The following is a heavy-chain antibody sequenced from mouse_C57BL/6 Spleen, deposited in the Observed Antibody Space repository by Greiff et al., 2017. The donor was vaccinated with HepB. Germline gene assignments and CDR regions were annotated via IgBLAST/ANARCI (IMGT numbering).Heavy chain of an antibody. CDR3: ARPGAYDYGP. V-gene: IGHV1-59*01. Sequence: QVQLQQSGAELVRPGTSVKLSCKASGYTFTSYWMHWVKQRPGQGLEWIGVIDPSDSYTNYNQKFKGKATLTVDISSSTAYMQLSSLTSEDSAVYYCARPGAYDYGPWGQGTTLTVSS. D-gene: IGHD2-4*01. CDR1: GYTFTSYW. CDR2: IDPSDSYT. J-gene: IGHJ2*01.